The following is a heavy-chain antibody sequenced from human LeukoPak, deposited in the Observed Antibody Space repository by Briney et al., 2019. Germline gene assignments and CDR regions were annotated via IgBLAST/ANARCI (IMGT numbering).Heavy chain of an antibody. CDR3: ARHYSSSTSCHTMAFDY. CDR2: IYYGGST. CDR1: GGSISSSSYY. D-gene: IGHD2-2*02. J-gene: IGHJ4*02. Sequence: SETLSLTCTVSGGSISSSSYYWGWIRQPPGKGLEWIGSIYYGGSTYYNPSLKSRVTISVDTSKTQFSLKLSSVTAADTAAHYCARHYSSSTSCHTMAFDYWGQGTLVTVSS. V-gene: IGHV4-39*01.